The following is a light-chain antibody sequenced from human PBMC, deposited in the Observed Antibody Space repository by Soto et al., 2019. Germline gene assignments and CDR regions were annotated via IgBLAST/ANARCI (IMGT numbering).Light chain of an antibody. J-gene: IGLJ1*01. V-gene: IGLV2-8*01. CDR3: SSYAGSNVV. CDR2: EVS. CDR1: SSDVGGCNY. Sequence: ALTQPPSASGSPGQSVTLSCTGTSSDVGGCNYVSWYQQHPGKAPKLMIYEVSKRPSGVPDRFSGSKSGNTASLTVSGLQAEDEADYYCSSYAGSNVVFGTGTKVTVI.